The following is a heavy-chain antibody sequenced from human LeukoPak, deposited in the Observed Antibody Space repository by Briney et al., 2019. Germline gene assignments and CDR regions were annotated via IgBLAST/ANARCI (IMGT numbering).Heavy chain of an antibody. Sequence: GALRLSCAASGFTFSSYAMHWVRQAPGKGLEWVAVISYDGSNKYYADSVKGRFTISRDNSKNTLYLQMNSLRAEDTAVYYCARDTCTNGVCYMNYWGQGTLVTVSS. J-gene: IGHJ4*02. CDR1: GFTFSSYA. D-gene: IGHD2-8*01. CDR3: ARDTCTNGVCYMNY. V-gene: IGHV3-30-3*01. CDR2: ISYDGSNK.